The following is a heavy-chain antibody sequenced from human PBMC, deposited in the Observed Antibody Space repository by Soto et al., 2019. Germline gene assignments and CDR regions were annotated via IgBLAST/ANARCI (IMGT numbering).Heavy chain of an antibody. CDR1: GFTFSIYA. V-gene: IGHV3-64D*08. CDR2: ISTNGGST. CDR3: VKGEYYYDSSGYYPFDY. J-gene: IGHJ4*02. Sequence: GGSLRLSCSASGFTFSIYAMHWVRQAPGKGLEYVSSISTNGGSTHYADSVKGRFTISRDNSKNTQFLQMSSLRADDTAVYYCVKGEYYYDSSGYYPFDYWGQGA. D-gene: IGHD3-22*01.